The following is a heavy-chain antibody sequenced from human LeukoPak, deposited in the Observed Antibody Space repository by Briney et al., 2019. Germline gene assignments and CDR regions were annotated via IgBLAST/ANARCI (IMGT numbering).Heavy chain of an antibody. CDR2: ISTTSSYI. D-gene: IGHD5-12*01. Sequence: GGSLRLSCAASGFDFSTYAMNGVRQAPGKGLEWVSSISTTSSYIFYAESLKGRFTVSRDNAKNSVYLQMNSLRPEDTAVYYCSRDRLGGLDHWGQGTLVTVSS. J-gene: IGHJ4*02. V-gene: IGHV3-21*01. CDR3: SRDRLGGLDH. CDR1: GFDFSTYA.